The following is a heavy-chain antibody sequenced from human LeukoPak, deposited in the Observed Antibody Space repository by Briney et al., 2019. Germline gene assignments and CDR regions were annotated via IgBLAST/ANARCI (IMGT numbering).Heavy chain of an antibody. D-gene: IGHD2-2*01. V-gene: IGHV3-30*03. CDR3: ARDGPPYCSSTSCSPGLNY. J-gene: IGHJ4*02. CDR1: GFTFSSYG. CDR2: ISYDGSNK. Sequence: GGSLRLSCAASGFTFSSYGMHWVRQAPGKGLEWVTVISYDGSNKYYVDSVKGRFTISRDNSKNTLYLQMNSLRDEDTAVYYCARDGPPYCSSTSCSPGLNYWGQGTLVTVSS.